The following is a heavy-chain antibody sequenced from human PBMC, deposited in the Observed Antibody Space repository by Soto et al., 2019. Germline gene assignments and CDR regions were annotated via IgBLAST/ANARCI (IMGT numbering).Heavy chain of an antibody. D-gene: IGHD3-22*01. Sequence: QVHLQESGPGLVQSSGTLSLTCGVSGAPISTGNWWTWVRQPPGKGLEWIGEIYHGGNTNYRPALKSRVTISVDKAKNQFSLRLSSVTAADTAVYYCAGHSSYYYDSIAYYDSWGQGALVTVSS. CDR2: IYHGGNT. CDR1: GAPISTGNW. CDR3: AGHSSYYYDSIAYYDS. V-gene: IGHV4-4*02. J-gene: IGHJ5*01.